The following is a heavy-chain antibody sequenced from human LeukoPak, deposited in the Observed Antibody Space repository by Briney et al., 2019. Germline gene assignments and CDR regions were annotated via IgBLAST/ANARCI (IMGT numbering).Heavy chain of an antibody. CDR1: GDSISSGSYY. Sequence: SETLSLTCSVSGDSISSGSYYWGWIRQPPGKGLEWIGSIYYSGSTYYNPSLKSRVTISVDTSKNQFSLKLSSVTAADTAVYYCARVPVVAADFDYWGQGTLVTVSS. CDR2: IYYSGST. V-gene: IGHV4-39*07. J-gene: IGHJ4*02. CDR3: ARVPVVAADFDY. D-gene: IGHD2-15*01.